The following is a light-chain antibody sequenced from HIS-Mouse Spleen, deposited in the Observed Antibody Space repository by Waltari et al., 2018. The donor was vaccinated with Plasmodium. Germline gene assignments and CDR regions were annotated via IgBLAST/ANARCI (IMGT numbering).Light chain of an antibody. CDR2: DVS. J-gene: IGLJ1*01. CDR1: SSAVGGANY. CDR3: CSYAGSYTYV. V-gene: IGLV2-11*01. Sequence: QSALTQPRSVSGSPGQSVTISCPRTSSAVGGANYVSWYQQHPGKAPKRMIYDVSKRPSGVPDRFSGSKSGNTASLTISGLQAEDEADYYCCSYAGSYTYVFGTGTKVTVL.